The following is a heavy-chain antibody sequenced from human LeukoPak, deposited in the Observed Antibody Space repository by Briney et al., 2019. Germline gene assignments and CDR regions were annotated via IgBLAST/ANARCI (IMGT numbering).Heavy chain of an antibody. CDR2: IYYSGST. V-gene: IGHV4-59*01. CDR1: GGSISSYY. J-gene: IGHJ4*02. CDR3: ARQGGVKWAQYYFDY. D-gene: IGHD1-26*01. Sequence: SETLSLTCTVSGGSISSYYWSWIRQPPGKGLEWIGYIYYSGSTNYNPSLKSRVTISVDTSKNQFSLKLSSVTAADTAVYYCARQGGVKWAQYYFDYWGQGTLVTVSS.